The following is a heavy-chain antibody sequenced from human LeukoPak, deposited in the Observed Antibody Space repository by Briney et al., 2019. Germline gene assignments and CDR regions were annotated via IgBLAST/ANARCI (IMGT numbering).Heavy chain of an antibody. D-gene: IGHD3-16*01. J-gene: IGHJ4*02. CDR1: GFTFRNYW. Sequence: PGGSLRLSCAASGFTFRNYWMHWVRQVPGKGLVWVSRTNPDGSVTTYADSVKGRFTMSRDNAYNTLYLQMDSLRVEDTAVYYCASSPSTSDARWGQGTLVTVSS. CDR2: TNPDGSVT. V-gene: IGHV3-74*01. CDR3: ASSPSTSDAR.